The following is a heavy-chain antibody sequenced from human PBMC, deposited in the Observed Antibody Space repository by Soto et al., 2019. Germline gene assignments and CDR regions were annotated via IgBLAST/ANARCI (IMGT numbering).Heavy chain of an antibody. CDR2: ISPIFGTA. J-gene: IGHJ5*02. D-gene: IGHD3-22*01. V-gene: IGHV1-69*13. CDR1: GGTFSSYA. CDR3: VREDSFRDSSAP. Sequence: ASVKVSCKASGGTFSSYAISWVRQAPGQGLEWMGGISPIFGTANYAQKFQGRVTMTADASTSTAYMELRSLRSEDTAVYYCVREDSFRDSSAPWGQGTLVTVSS.